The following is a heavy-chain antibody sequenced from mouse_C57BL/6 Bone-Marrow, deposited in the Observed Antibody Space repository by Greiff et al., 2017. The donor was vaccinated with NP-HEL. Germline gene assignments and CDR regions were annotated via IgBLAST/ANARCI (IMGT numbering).Heavy chain of an antibody. Sequence: EVQLQQSGPVLVKPGASVKMSCKASGYTFTDYYMNWVKQSHGKSLEWIGVINPYNGGPSYNQKFKGKATLTVDKSSSTAYMELNSLTSEDSAVYYCARWGHYGNWGYYAMDYWGQGTSVTVSS. CDR3: ARWGHYGNWGYYAMDY. CDR2: INPYNGGP. D-gene: IGHD2-1*01. V-gene: IGHV1-19*01. J-gene: IGHJ4*01. CDR1: GYTFTDYY.